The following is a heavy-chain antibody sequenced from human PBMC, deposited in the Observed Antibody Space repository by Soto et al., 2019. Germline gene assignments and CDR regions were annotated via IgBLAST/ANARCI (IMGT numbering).Heavy chain of an antibody. D-gene: IGHD3-22*01. Sequence: ASVKVSCKASGYTFTSYGISWVRQSPGHGLEWMGWISADNGKKNYAKKLQGRVTMTTDTSTSTAYMELRSLRSDATAVYYCPRATYSYDRSGYYQPDYGMDVWGQGTTVTVSS. CDR2: ISADNGKK. CDR3: PRATYSYDRSGYYQPDYGMDV. V-gene: IGHV1-18*01. J-gene: IGHJ6*02. CDR1: GYTFTSYG.